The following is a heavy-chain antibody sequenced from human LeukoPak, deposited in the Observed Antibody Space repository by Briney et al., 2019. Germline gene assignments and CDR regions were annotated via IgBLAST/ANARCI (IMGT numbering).Heavy chain of an antibody. D-gene: IGHD4-17*01. V-gene: IGHV4-38-2*02. Sequence: SETPSLTCSGPNYSISDSPYWGWLGQPPGRGLEWIGSIYRCGSTFYNPSLKSRVTISLDTSKNQFSLKLSSVTAADTAVYFCARGTYGYYMDVWGKGTTVTVSS. CDR1: NYSISDSPY. CDR2: IYRCGST. J-gene: IGHJ6*03. CDR3: ARGTYGYYMDV.